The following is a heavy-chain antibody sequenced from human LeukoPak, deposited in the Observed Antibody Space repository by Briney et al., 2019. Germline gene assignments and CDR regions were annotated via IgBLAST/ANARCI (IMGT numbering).Heavy chain of an antibody. D-gene: IGHD2-2*01. CDR3: ARRQGCSSTSCPPDY. Sequence: GESLKISCKGSGYIFTNYWIGWVRQMPGKGLEWMGIIYPDDSDTRYSPSFQGQVTISADKSISTAYLQWSSLKASDTAMYYCARRQGCSSTSCPPDYWGQGTLVTVSS. CDR2: IYPDDSDT. V-gene: IGHV5-51*01. CDR1: GYIFTNYW. J-gene: IGHJ4*02.